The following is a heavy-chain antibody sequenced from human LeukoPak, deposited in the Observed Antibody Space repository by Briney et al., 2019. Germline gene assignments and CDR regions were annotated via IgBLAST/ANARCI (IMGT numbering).Heavy chain of an antibody. V-gene: IGHV1-46*01. D-gene: IGHD5-12*01. CDR1: GYTFTSYY. Sequence: EASVKVSCKASGYTFTSYYMHWVRQAPGQGLEWMGIINPSGGSTSYAQKLQGRVTMTRDMSTSTVYMELSSLRSEDTAVYYCARDTPYGGYGTLIDYWGQGTLVTVSS. J-gene: IGHJ4*02. CDR2: INPSGGST. CDR3: ARDTPYGGYGTLIDY.